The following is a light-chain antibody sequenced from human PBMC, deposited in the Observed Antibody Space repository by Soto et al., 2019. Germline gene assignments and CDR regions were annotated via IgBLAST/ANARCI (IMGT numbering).Light chain of an antibody. CDR3: QQYNNWHPFT. J-gene: IGKJ4*01. CDR2: LTS. Sequence: EIVLTQAPATLSSFPGDRFTLSRRASQAVNTRLASYQHKPGQAPRLLIYLTSTRATGIPASFSGSGSGTEFSLTISSLQSEDFAVYYCQQYNNWHPFTFGGGTKVDIK. CDR1: QAVNTR. V-gene: IGKV3-15*01.